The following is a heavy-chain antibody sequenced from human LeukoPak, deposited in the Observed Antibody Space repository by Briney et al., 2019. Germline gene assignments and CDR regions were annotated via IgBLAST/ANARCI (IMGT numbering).Heavy chain of an antibody. V-gene: IGHV3-23*01. CDR2: ISGLDGTT. J-gene: IGHJ5*02. CDR3: AKEHSGSYPDPNRENWFDP. Sequence: GGSLRLSCAASGFTLGSYAMSWVRQAPGKGLEWVSSISGLDGTTFYAVSVKGRFTTSRDGSKNTLYLQMNSLRAEDTAVYYCAKEHSGSYPDPNRENWFDPWGQGTLVTVSS. CDR1: GFTLGSYA. D-gene: IGHD3-10*01.